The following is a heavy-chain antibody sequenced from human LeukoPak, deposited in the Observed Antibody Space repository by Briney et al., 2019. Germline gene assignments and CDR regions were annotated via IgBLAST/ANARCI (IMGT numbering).Heavy chain of an antibody. CDR2: ISSSSSAI. CDR1: GFTFSTYN. J-gene: IGHJ4*02. D-gene: IGHD3-22*01. CDR3: KASYYDTSGSIYFDY. V-gene: IGHV3-48*01. Sequence: GGSLRLSCAASGFTFSTYNMEWVRQAPGKGLEWVSYISSSSSAIYYADSVKGRFTISRGNAKNSLYLQMSSLRAEDTAVYYCKASYYDTSGSIYFDYWGQGTLVTVSS.